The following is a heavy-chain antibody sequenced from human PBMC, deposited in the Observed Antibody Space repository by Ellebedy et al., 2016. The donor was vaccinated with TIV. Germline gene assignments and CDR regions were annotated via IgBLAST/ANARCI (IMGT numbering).Heavy chain of an antibody. D-gene: IGHD3-10*01. CDR3: ARAHY. V-gene: IGHV3-7*01. Sequence: PGGSLRLSCAASGFTFRSEWMSWVRQAPGKGLEWVANIKEDGSEKDYVDLVKGRFTISRDNAKNSLYLQMNNLRAEDTAVYYCARAHYWGQGTLVTVSS. CDR1: GFTFRSEW. CDR2: IKEDGSEK. J-gene: IGHJ4*02.